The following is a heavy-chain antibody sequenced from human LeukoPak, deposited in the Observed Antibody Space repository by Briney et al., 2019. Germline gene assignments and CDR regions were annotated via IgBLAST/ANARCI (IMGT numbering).Heavy chain of an antibody. CDR3: ASHYYGSGSYLDY. V-gene: IGHV4-61*08. Sequence: SGPALVKPTQTLTLTCTFSGFSLSTSGMCVSWIRQPPGKGLEWIGYIYYSGSTNYNPSLKSRVTISVDTSKNQFSLKLSSVTAADTAVYYCASHYYGSGSYLDYWGQGTLVTVSS. J-gene: IGHJ4*02. CDR1: GFSLSTSGMC. CDR2: IYYSGST. D-gene: IGHD3-10*01.